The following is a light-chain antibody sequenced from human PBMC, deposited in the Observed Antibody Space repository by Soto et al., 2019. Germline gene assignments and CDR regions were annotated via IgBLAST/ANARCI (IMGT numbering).Light chain of an antibody. CDR2: EVS. Sequence: QSAPTQPASVSGSPGQSITISCTGTSSDVGTYNLVSWFQQHPGKAPRLLIYEVSQRPSGVSSRFSGPKSGNTASLTISGLQAEDEADYYCCSYAGDSTYVFGTGTKLTVL. CDR3: CSYAGDSTYV. J-gene: IGLJ1*01. V-gene: IGLV2-23*02. CDR1: SSDVGTYNL.